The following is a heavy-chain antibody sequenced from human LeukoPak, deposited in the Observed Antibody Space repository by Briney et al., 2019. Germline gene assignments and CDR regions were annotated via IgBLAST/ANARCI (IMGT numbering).Heavy chain of an antibody. CDR3: AKGSDIVVVPAAMDPFAFDY. CDR2: ISGSGGST. J-gene: IGHJ4*02. V-gene: IGHV3-23*01. D-gene: IGHD2-2*01. Sequence: GGSLRLSCAASGFTFSSYAMSWVRQAPGKGLEWVSAISGSGGSTYYADSVKGRFTISRDNSKNTLYLQINSLRAEDTAVYYCAKGSDIVVVPAAMDPFAFDYWGQGTLVTVYS. CDR1: GFTFSSYA.